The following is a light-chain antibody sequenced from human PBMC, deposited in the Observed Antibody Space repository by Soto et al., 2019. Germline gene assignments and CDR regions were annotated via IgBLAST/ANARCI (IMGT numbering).Light chain of an antibody. CDR1: QDIRNY. CDR3: QHYDHLPPLS. J-gene: IGKJ4*01. Sequence: DIQMTQSPSSLSASVGDRVTITCQASQDIRNYLNWYQQKPGKAPNLLIYDASNLRAGVPSRFSGSGSGTEFTFTISSLQPEDMEKYYCQHYDHLPPLSFGGGTKVEIK. CDR2: DAS. V-gene: IGKV1-33*01.